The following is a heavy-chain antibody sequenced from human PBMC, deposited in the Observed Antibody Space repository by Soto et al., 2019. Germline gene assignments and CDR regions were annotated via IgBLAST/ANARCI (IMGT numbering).Heavy chain of an antibody. D-gene: IGHD2-2*01. CDR1: GGSISSSSYY. V-gene: IGHV4-39*01. CDR3: ARRLLYIVVVPAASASMDV. CDR2: IYYSGST. Sequence: TSETLSLTCTVSGGSISSSSYYWGWIRQPPGKGLEWIGSIYYSGSTYYNPSLKSRVTISVDTSKNQFSLKLSSVTAADTAVYYCARRLLYIVVVPAASASMDVWGQGTTVTVSS. J-gene: IGHJ6*02.